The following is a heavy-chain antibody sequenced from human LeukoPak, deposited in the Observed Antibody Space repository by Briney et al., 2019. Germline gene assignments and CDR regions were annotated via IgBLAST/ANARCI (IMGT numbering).Heavy chain of an antibody. J-gene: IGHJ4*02. V-gene: IGHV3-74*01. CDR2: INSDGSST. Sequence: PGGSLRLSYAASGFTFSSYGMHWVRQAPGNGLGWVSRINSDGSSTSYADSVEGRFTISRDNAKNTLYLQMNSLRAEATAVYYCARAGSGYYYYWGQGTLVTVSS. D-gene: IGHD3-22*01. CDR1: GFTFSSYG. CDR3: ARAGSGYYYY.